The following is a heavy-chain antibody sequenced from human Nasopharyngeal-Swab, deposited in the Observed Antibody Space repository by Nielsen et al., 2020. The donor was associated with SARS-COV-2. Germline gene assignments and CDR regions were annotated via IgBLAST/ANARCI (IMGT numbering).Heavy chain of an antibody. Sequence: WIRQPPGQGLEWVAVIWYDGSNKYYADSVKGGFTISRDNSKNTLYLQMNSLRAEDTAGYYCARESSWPKGGFDYWGQGTLVTVSS. CDR2: IWYDGSNK. CDR3: ARESSWPKGGFDY. D-gene: IGHD2-15*01. V-gene: IGHV3-33*01. J-gene: IGHJ4*02.